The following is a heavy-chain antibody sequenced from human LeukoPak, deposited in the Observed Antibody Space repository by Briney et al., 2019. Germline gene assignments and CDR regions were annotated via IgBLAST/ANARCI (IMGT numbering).Heavy chain of an antibody. CDR2: ITSSSSYI. D-gene: IGHD3-22*01. CDR3: AGMEEYYYDSSGYYGGGY. J-gene: IGHJ4*02. CDR1: GFTFSSYT. V-gene: IGHV3-21*01. Sequence: GGSLRLSCAASGFTFSSYTMNWVRQAPGRGLGWVSSITSSSSYIYYADSVKGRFTISRDNARNSLYLQMDSLRAEDTAVYYCAGMEEYYYDSSGYYGGGYWGQGTLVTVSS.